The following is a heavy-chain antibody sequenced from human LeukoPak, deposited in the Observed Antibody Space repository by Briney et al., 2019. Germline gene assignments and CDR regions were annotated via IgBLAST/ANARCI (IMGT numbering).Heavy chain of an antibody. CDR3: ARDPQGYCSGGSCYYYGMDV. Sequence: GASVKVSCKASGYTFTSYGISWVRQAPGQGLEWMGWISAYNGNTNYAQKLQGRVTMTTDTSTSTAYMELRSLRSDDTAVYYCARDPQGYCSGGSCYYYGMDVWGQGTTVTVSS. CDR1: GYTFTSYG. V-gene: IGHV1-18*01. D-gene: IGHD2-15*01. J-gene: IGHJ6*02. CDR2: ISAYNGNT.